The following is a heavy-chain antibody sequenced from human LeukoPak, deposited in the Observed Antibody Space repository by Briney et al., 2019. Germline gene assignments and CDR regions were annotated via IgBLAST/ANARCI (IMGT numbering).Heavy chain of an antibody. V-gene: IGHV1-46*01. CDR1: GYTFTSYY. J-gene: IGHJ4*02. Sequence: ASVKVSCKASGYTFTSYYMHWVRQAPGQGLEWMGIINPSGGSTSYAQKFQGRVTMTRDTSTSTVYMELSSLRSEDTAVYYRARDSSDDYFDYWGQGTLVTVSS. CDR3: ARDSSDDYFDY. D-gene: IGHD3-22*01. CDR2: INPSGGST.